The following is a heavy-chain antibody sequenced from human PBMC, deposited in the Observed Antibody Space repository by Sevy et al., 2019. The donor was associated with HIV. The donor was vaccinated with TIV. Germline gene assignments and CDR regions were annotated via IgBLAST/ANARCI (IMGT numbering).Heavy chain of an antibody. CDR3: ARDGGGSHYIFGKLDY. CDR1: GFTFSYYS. CDR2: ISSAGSFI. Sequence: GGSLRLSCAASGFTFSYYSLTWVRQALGKSLEWVSSISSAGSFIYYADSVKGRFTISRDSAKSSLYLQMNSLGVEDTAVYYCARDGGGSHYIFGKLDYWGQGTLVTVSS. V-gene: IGHV3-21*06. D-gene: IGHD1-26*01. J-gene: IGHJ4*02.